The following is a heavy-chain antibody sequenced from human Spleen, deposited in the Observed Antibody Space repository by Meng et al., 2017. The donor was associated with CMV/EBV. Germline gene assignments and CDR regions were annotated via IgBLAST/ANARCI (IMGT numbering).Heavy chain of an antibody. CDR1: GLIFSSFD. Sequence: GGSLRLSCAASGLIFSSFDMNWVRQAPGKGLEWMGWMKPNSGDTGYAQKFQGRVTFTRNASIRTAYMELSSLRSEDTAVYYCARVRYGAFDYWGQGSLVTVSS. V-gene: IGHV1-8*01. CDR3: ARVRYGAFDY. J-gene: IGHJ4*02. D-gene: IGHD4/OR15-4a*01. CDR2: MKPNSGDT.